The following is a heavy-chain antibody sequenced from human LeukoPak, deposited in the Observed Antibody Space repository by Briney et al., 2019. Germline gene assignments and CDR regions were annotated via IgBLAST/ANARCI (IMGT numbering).Heavy chain of an antibody. CDR1: GFTFDDYA. V-gene: IGHV3-9*01. Sequence: GGSLRLSCAASGFTFDDYAMHWVRQAPGKGLEWVSGISWNSGSIGYADSVKGRFTISRDNAKNSLYLQMNSLRAEDTAVYYCAREAGWFGEFPFDYWGQGTLVTVSS. CDR2: ISWNSGSI. J-gene: IGHJ4*02. CDR3: AREAGWFGEFPFDY. D-gene: IGHD3-10*01.